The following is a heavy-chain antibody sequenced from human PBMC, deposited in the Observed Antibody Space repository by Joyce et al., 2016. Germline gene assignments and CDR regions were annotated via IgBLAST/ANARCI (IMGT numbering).Heavy chain of an antibody. CDR3: ARSSIATRRGIGYFDN. D-gene: IGHD6-6*01. CDR1: GFIFRSYA. J-gene: IGHJ4*02. CDR2: IGYDGSNK. V-gene: IGHV3-30*04. Sequence: QVQLVESGGGVVQPGRSLRLSCAASGFIFRSYALFWVRQAPGKGLGWVAVIGYDGSNKYYAESVKGRFTISRDNSKDTLFLEMNSLRADDTAVYFCARSSIATRRGIGYFDNWGQGTLVTVSS.